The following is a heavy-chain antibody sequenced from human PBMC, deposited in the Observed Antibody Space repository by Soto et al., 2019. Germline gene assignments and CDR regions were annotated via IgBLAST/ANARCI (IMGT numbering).Heavy chain of an antibody. D-gene: IGHD3-16*01. J-gene: IGHJ6*02. V-gene: IGHV1-69*08. CDR2: IIPILGET. Sequence: QVQLVQSGAEVNKPGSSVRVSCKASGTIFSRYTISWVRQAPGQGLEWMGRIIPILGETNSAQKFQDRVTLTADKSTNTAYMELNSLRLEDTAVYYCARGLGGRMDDWGQGTTVTVSS. CDR3: ARGLGGRMDD. CDR1: GTIFSRYT.